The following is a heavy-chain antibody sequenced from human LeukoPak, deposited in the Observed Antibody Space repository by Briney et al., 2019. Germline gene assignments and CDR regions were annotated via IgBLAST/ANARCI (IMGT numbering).Heavy chain of an antibody. V-gene: IGHV3-23*01. Sequence: GGSLRLSCAASGFTFSNFAMSWVRQAPGKGLEWVSTISGSGGSTYYADSVKGRFTISRDNSKNTLYLQMNSLRAEDTAVYYCARDNDYYDSSRTNWFDPWGQGTLVTVSS. D-gene: IGHD3-22*01. J-gene: IGHJ5*02. CDR1: GFTFSNFA. CDR2: ISGSGGST. CDR3: ARDNDYYDSSRTNWFDP.